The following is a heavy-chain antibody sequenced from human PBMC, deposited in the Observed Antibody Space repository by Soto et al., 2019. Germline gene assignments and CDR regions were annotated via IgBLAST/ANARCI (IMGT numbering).Heavy chain of an antibody. Sequence: SETLSLTCTVSGGSISSSSYYWGWIRQPPGKGLEWIGSIYYSGSTYYNPSLKSRVTISVDTSKNQFSLKLTSVTAADTAVYYCGRSGYGRGGLFVDSWGHGTLVTVSS. V-gene: IGHV4-39*01. D-gene: IGHD5-12*01. J-gene: IGHJ5*01. CDR3: GRSGYGRGGLFVDS. CDR2: IYYSGST. CDR1: GGSISSSSYY.